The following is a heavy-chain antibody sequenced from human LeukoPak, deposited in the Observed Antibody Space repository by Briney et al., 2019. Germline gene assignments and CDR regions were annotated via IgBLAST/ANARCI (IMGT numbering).Heavy chain of an antibody. D-gene: IGHD3-10*01. V-gene: IGHV1-8*02. Sequence: ASVKVSCKASGYTFTSYDINWVRQATGQGLEWMGWMNPNSGNTGYAQKLQGRVTMTTDTSTSTAYMELRSLRSDDTAVYYCARDRVLLWFGELTSDYYYMDVWGKGTTVTISS. CDR3: ARDRVLLWFGELTSDYYYMDV. CDR1: GYTFTSYD. CDR2: MNPNSGNT. J-gene: IGHJ6*03.